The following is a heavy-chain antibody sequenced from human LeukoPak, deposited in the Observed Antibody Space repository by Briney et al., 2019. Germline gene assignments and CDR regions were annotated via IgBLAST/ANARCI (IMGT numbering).Heavy chain of an antibody. CDR1: GFTFNNYA. CDR2: ISGSGGTT. V-gene: IGHV3-23*01. Sequence: GGSLRLSCAASGFTFNNYAMNWVRQAPGKGLEWVSVISGSGGTTYYADSVKGRFTISRDSSKNTLYLQMNSLRAEDTAVYYCARDQGDAFDIWGQGTMVTVSS. CDR3: ARDQGDAFDI. J-gene: IGHJ3*02.